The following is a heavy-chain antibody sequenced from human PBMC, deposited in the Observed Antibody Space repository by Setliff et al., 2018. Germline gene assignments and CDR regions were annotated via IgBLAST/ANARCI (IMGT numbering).Heavy chain of an antibody. CDR3: ARVRPPLRFLNWLDH. CDR2: IDHSGST. J-gene: IGHJ5*02. CDR1: GGSFSGYY. V-gene: IGHV4-34*01. Sequence: SETLSHTCAVYGGSFSGYYWSWIRQPPGKGLEWIGEIDHSGSTNYNPSLKSQVTISVDTSKNQFSPTLSSVPAADTVVYYCARVRPPLRFLNWLDHWGQGTLVTVSS. D-gene: IGHD3-3*01.